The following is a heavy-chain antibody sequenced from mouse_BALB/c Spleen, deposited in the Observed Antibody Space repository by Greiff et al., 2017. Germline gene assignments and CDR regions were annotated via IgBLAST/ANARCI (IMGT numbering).Heavy chain of an antibody. CDR2: ISYSGST. Sequence: EVKVVESGPSLVKPSQTLSLTCSVTGDSITSGYWNWIRKFPGNKLEYMGYISYSGSTYYNPSLKSRISITRDTSKNQYYLQSNSVTTEDTATYYCARSGDYGYWFAYWGQGTLVTVSA. CDR1: GDSITSGY. D-gene: IGHD1-2*01. CDR3: ARSGDYGYWFAY. J-gene: IGHJ3*01. V-gene: IGHV3-8*02.